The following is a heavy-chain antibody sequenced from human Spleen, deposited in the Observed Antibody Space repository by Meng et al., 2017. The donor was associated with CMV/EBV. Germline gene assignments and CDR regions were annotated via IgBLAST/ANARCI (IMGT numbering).Heavy chain of an antibody. CDR3: ARDQSNHSYGMDV. CDR1: GGTLSSNT. D-gene: IGHD1-14*01. Sequence: SVKVSCKASGGTLSSNTISWVRQAPGQTLEWMGRIIPLFGIANYAPRFQGRVTITADTSTSTAFMELSSLRSEDTAVYYCARDQSNHSYGMDVWGQGTTVTVSS. V-gene: IGHV1-69*04. CDR2: IIPLFGIA. J-gene: IGHJ6*02.